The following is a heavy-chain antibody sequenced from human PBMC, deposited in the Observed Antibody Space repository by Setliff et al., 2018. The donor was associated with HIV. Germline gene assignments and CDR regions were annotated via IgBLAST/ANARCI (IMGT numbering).Heavy chain of an antibody. Sequence: SETLSLTCSVSGGSISSHYWGWFRQSPGKGLEWIGEINHSGKTNYKSSLKSRVTISVHTSKNLLSLSLISVTAADAAIYYCARRSGGYDMFFDSWGQGMLVTVSS. CDR3: ARRSGGYDMFFDS. CDR2: INHSGKT. CDR1: GGSISSHY. J-gene: IGHJ4*02. D-gene: IGHD5-12*01. V-gene: IGHV4-34*01.